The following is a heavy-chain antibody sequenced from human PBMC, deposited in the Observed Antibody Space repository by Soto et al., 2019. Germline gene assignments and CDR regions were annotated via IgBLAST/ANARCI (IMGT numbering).Heavy chain of an antibody. Sequence: QVQLVQSGAEVKKTGSSVKVYCKTSGGTFSTFGISWVRQAPGQGLEWMGGIIPFFGTAEYSQKFEDRITITADESTNTVYIDLRSLTAEYTAIYYCARTAPMDAGDKYYYDFWGQGALVTVSS. D-gene: IGHD3-16*01. V-gene: IGHV1-69*01. CDR3: ARTAPMDAGDKYYYDF. J-gene: IGHJ4*02. CDR1: GGTFSTFG. CDR2: IIPFFGTA.